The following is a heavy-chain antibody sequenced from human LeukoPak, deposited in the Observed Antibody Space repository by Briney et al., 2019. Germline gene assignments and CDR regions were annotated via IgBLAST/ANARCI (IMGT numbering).Heavy chain of an antibody. CDR1: GGSFSGYY. D-gene: IGHD6-13*01. CDR2: INHSGST. J-gene: IGHJ3*02. Sequence: SETLSLTCAVYGGSFSGYYWSWIRQPPGKGLEWIGEINHSGSTNYNPSLKSRVTISVDTSKNQFPLKLSSVTAADTAVYYCAVTFIAAAGDDAFDIWGQGTMVTVSS. V-gene: IGHV4-34*01. CDR3: AVTFIAAAGDDAFDI.